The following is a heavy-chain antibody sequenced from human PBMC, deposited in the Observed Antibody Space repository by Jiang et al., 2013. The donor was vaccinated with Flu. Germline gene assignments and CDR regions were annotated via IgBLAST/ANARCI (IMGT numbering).Heavy chain of an antibody. V-gene: IGHV1-8*01. CDR2: MNPNSGNT. D-gene: IGHD6-13*01. Sequence: GAEVKKPGASVQVSCKASGYSFSSHDIHWVRQAPGQGLEWMGWMNPNSGNTGYAKKFQGRVTMTRKTSINTAYMELSNLRSDDTAVYYCARVSSSPTKYYYYGMDVWGQGTTVTVSS. J-gene: IGHJ6*02. CDR1: GYSFSSHD. CDR3: ARVSSSPTKYYYYGMDV.